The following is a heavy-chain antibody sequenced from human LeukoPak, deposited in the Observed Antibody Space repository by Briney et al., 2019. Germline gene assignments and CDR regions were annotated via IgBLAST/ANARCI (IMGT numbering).Heavy chain of an antibody. CDR3: ARVGVVGATRELDY. V-gene: IGHV4-31*03. D-gene: IGHD1-26*01. CDR1: GGSISSGGYY. Sequence: SQTLSLTCTVSGGSISSGGYYWSWIRQHPGKGLERIGYIYYSGSTNYNPSLKSRVTISVDTSKNQFSLKLSSVTAADTAVYYCARVGVVGATRELDYWGQGTLVTVSS. J-gene: IGHJ4*02. CDR2: IYYSGST.